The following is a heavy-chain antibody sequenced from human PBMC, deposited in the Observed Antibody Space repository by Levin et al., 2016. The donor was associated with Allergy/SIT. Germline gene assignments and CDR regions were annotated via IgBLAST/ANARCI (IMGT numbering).Heavy chain of an antibody. J-gene: IGHJ6*02. D-gene: IGHD5-18*01. CDR1: GFTFSSYG. V-gene: IGHV3-33*01. CDR3: ARECGYSYGHGDYYYYYGMDV. CDR2: IWYDGSNK. Sequence: GESLKISCAASGFTFSSYGMHWVRQAPGKGLEWVAVIWYDGSNKYYADSVKGRFTISRDNSKNTLYLQMNSLRAEDTAVYYCARECGYSYGHGDYYYYYGMDVWGQGTTVTVSS.